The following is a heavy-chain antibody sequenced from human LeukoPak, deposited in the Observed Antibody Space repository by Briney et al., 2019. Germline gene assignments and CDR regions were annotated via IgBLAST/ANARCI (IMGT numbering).Heavy chain of an antibody. D-gene: IGHD3-22*01. V-gene: IGHV4-59*01. Sequence: SETLSLTCTVSGGSISSYYWSWIRQPPGKGLEWIGYIYYSGSTNYNPSLKSRVTISVDTSKNQSSLKLSSVTAADTAVYYCARGMIVVVMDAFDIWGQGTMVTVSS. CDR2: IYYSGST. CDR3: ARGMIVVVMDAFDI. CDR1: GGSISSYY. J-gene: IGHJ3*02.